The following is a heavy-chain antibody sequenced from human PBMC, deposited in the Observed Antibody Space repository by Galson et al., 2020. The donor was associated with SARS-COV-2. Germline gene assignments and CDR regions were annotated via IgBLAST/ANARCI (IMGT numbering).Heavy chain of an antibody. J-gene: IGHJ6*03. D-gene: IGHD3-10*01. CDR1: GYTFTGYY. V-gene: IGHV1-2*02. CDR2: NNPNSGGT. CDR3: ARDLGVYGSGSPQIGGRGFALQTNYYMDV. Sequence: GESLKISCKASGYTFTGYYMHWVRQAPGQGLEWMGWNNPNSGGTNYAQKFQGRVTMTRDTSISTAYMELSRLRSDDTAVYYCARDLGVYGSGSPQIGGRGFALQTNYYMDVWGKGTTVTISS.